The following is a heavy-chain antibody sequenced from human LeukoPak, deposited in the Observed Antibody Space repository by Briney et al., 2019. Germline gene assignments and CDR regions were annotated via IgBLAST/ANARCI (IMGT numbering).Heavy chain of an antibody. D-gene: IGHD5-24*01. V-gene: IGHV4-31*03. J-gene: IGHJ4*02. CDR3: ARAVGDGYNFDFDY. CDR1: GGSISSGGYY. Sequence: SETLSLTCTVSGGSISSGGYYWSWIRQHPGKGLEWIGYIYYSGSTYYNPSLRSRVTISVDTSKNQFSLKLASVTAADTAVYYCARAVGDGYNFDFDYWGQGTLVTVSS. CDR2: IYYSGST.